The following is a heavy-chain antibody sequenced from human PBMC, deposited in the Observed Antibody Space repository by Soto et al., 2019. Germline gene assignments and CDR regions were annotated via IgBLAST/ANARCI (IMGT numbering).Heavy chain of an antibody. Sequence: SQTLSLTCAISGDSVSSNSAAWNWIRPSPSRGLEGLGRTYYRSKWYNYYAVSVKSRITINPDTSKNQFSLQLNSVTPEDTAVYYCARGGSSSWYGFDPWGQGTLVTVSS. D-gene: IGHD6-13*01. J-gene: IGHJ5*02. CDR1: GDSVSSNSAA. CDR2: TYYRSKWYN. V-gene: IGHV6-1*01. CDR3: ARGGSSSWYGFDP.